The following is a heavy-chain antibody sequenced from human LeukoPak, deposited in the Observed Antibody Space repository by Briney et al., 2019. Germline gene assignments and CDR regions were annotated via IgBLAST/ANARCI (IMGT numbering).Heavy chain of an antibody. CDR1: GFTFSSYA. D-gene: IGHD3-22*01. Sequence: GGSLRLSCAASGFTFSSYAMSWVRQAPGKGLEWVSAISGSGGSTYYADSVKGRFTISRDNSKNPLYLQMNSLRAEDTAVYYCAKDRYYYDSSGYNRFDYWGQGTLVTVSS. J-gene: IGHJ4*02. V-gene: IGHV3-23*01. CDR3: AKDRYYYDSSGYNRFDY. CDR2: ISGSGGST.